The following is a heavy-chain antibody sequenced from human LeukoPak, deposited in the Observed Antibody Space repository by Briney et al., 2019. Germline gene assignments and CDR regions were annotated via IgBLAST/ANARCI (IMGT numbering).Heavy chain of an antibody. Sequence: TGASLQISCEGSGSIFTSYRISWVRQLPGKGLEWMGRLDPSDSYTNYSPSFQGHVTISADKSISTAYLQWSSLKASDTAMYYCARHSLGYSSGGSCYWFDPWGQGTLVTVSS. CDR2: LDPSDSYT. D-gene: IGHD2-15*01. J-gene: IGHJ5*02. CDR3: ARHSLGYSSGGSCYWFDP. V-gene: IGHV5-10-1*01. CDR1: GSIFTSYR.